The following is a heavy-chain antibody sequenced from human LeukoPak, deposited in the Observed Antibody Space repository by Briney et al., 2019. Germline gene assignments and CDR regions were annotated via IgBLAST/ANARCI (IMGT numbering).Heavy chain of an antibody. CDR1: GFTFSDYG. V-gene: IGHV3-30*02. D-gene: IGHD3-22*01. CDR2: IRYDETTK. CDR3: AKDRTYYYDSSDPLAY. J-gene: IGHJ4*02. Sequence: PGGSLRLSCAASGFTFSDYGMHWVRQAPGKGLEWVAFIRYDETTKFYADSVKGRFTISRDNSKNTLYLQMNSLRAEDTAVYYCAKDRTYYYDSSDPLAYWGQGTLVTVSS.